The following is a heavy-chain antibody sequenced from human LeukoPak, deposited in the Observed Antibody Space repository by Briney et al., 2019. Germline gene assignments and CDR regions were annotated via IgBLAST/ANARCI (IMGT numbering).Heavy chain of an antibody. J-gene: IGHJ4*02. V-gene: IGHV4-34*01. CDR3: ARRLWEQQLVG. D-gene: IGHD6-13*01. Sequence: PSETLSLTCAVYGGSFSGYYWSWIRQPPGKGLEWIGEINHSGSTNYNPSLKSRVTISVDTSKNQFSLKLSPVTAADTAVYYCARRLWEQQLVGWGQGTLVTVSS. CDR2: INHSGST. CDR1: GGSFSGYY.